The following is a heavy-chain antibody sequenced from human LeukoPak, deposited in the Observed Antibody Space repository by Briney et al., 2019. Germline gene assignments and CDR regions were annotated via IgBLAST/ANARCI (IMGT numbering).Heavy chain of an antibody. CDR2: IYYSGST. Sequence: SEILSLTCTVSGGSISSSSYYWGWIRQPPGKGLEWIGSIYYSGSTYYNPSLKSRVTISVDTSKNQFSLKLSSVTAADTAVYYCARDYKFGSGSYPPNWYFDLWGRGTLVTVSS. CDR3: ARDYKFGSGSYPPNWYFDL. J-gene: IGHJ2*01. CDR1: GGSISSSSYY. V-gene: IGHV4-39*07. D-gene: IGHD3-10*01.